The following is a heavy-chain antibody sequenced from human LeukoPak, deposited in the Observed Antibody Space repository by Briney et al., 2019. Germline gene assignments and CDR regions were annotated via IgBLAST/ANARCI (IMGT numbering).Heavy chain of an antibody. D-gene: IGHD3-3*01. CDR3: ARGDTYYDFWSGPSDY. CDR2: WYDGSNK. V-gene: IGHV3-33*01. J-gene: IGHJ4*02. Sequence: WYDGSNKYYAASVKGRFTISRDNSKNTLYLQMNSLRAEDTAVYYCARGDTYYDFWSGPSDYWGQGTLVTVSS.